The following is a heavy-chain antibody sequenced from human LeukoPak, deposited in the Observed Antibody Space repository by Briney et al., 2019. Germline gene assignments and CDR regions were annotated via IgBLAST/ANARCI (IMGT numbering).Heavy chain of an antibody. CDR2: VNHRGIS. CDR3: ARGRRDNGYGFGVIDY. Sequence: KPSETLSLTCAVSGGHFSGYFWTWIRQPPGKGLEWIGEVNHRGISNYHPSLRSRVSISVGTSSNQFSLKLTSVTTADTAVYYCARGRRDNGYGFGVIDYWGQGTLVTVSS. CDR1: GGHFSGYF. J-gene: IGHJ4*02. D-gene: IGHD5-18*01. V-gene: IGHV4-34*01.